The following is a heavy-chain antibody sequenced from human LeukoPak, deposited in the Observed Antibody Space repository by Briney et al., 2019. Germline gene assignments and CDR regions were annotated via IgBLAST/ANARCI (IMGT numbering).Heavy chain of an antibody. D-gene: IGHD6-6*01. CDR2: IIPIFGTA. CDR1: GGTFSSYA. V-gene: IGHV1-69*01. Sequence: SVKVSCKASGGTFSSYAISWVRQAPGQGLEWMGGIIPIFGTANYAQKFQGRVTITADESTSTAYMELSSLRSEDTAVYYCARDEREYSSPHLDYWGQGTLVTVSS. J-gene: IGHJ4*02. CDR3: ARDEREYSSPHLDY.